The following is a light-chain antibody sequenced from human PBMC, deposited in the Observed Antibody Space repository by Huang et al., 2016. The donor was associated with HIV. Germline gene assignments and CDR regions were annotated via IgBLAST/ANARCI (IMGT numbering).Light chain of an antibody. CDR2: KAS. CDR1: QSISTW. CDR3: QQYNSYPAT. V-gene: IGKV1-5*03. Sequence: DIQMTQSPSTLSASVGDRVTITCRASQSISTWLAWYQQKPGKAPKVLIYKASNLESGVPSRFSGSGSGTEFTLTISSLQPDDFATYHCQQYNSYPATFGQGTKVEIK. J-gene: IGKJ1*01.